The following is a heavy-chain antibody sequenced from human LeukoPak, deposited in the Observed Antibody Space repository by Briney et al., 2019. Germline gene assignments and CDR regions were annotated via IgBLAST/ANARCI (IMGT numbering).Heavy chain of an antibody. D-gene: IGHD1-26*01. CDR3: PIEGGASYVHRLDP. CDR2: IYFNGNS. J-gene: IGHJ5*02. V-gene: IGHV4-61*02. Sequence: PSETLSLTFSVAGDSISSGIYYWSWISPPARNGLEWIGRIYFNGNSNHNPSLKSRVSLSMDTSKNQFSLKVTSVTAADTDIYYLPIEGGASYVHRLDPGGQGPRVPV. CDR1: GDSISSGIYY.